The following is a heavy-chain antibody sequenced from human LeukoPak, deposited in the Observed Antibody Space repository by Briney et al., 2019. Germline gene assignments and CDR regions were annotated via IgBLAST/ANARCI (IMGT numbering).Heavy chain of an antibody. CDR3: AMTYSSTWYGAY. Sequence: GESLKISCKGSGYSFTDYWIGWVRQMPGKGLEWMGMIFPDDSDTRYSPSFQGQVTISADKSIATAYLQWSSLGASDTAMYYCAMTYSSTWYGAYWGQGALVTVSS. D-gene: IGHD6-13*01. V-gene: IGHV5-51*01. CDR1: GYSFTDYW. J-gene: IGHJ4*02. CDR2: IFPDDSDT.